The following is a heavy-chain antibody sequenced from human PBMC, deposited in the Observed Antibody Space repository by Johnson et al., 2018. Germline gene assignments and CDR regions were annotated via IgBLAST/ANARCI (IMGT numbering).Heavy chain of an antibody. J-gene: IGHJ4*02. CDR3: ASRPNGDHGMLDY. CDR2: IYWNSDRT. Sequence: EVQLVESGGGLVEPGMSLRLSCAASGFTFDDYSMHWVRQSPGKGLEWVSGIYWNSDRTTYADSVKGRVTLSRDNAKNSLYLQMNRLRAEDTAVYYCASRPNGDHGMLDYWGQGTLVTVSS. CDR1: GFTFDDYS. V-gene: IGHV3-9*01. D-gene: IGHD4-17*01.